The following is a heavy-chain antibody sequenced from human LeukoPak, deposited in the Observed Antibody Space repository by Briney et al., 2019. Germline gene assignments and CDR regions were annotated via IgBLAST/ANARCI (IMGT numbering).Heavy chain of an antibody. J-gene: IGHJ4*02. Sequence: PGGSLRLSCAASGFTFSSYGMHWVRQAPGKGLEWVAVISYDGSNKYYADSVKGRFTISRDNSKNTLYLQMNSLRAEDTAVYYCAKDRDIVATIIGYWGQGPLVTVSS. CDR1: GFTFSSYG. CDR2: ISYDGSNK. CDR3: AKDRDIVATIIGY. V-gene: IGHV3-30*18. D-gene: IGHD5-12*01.